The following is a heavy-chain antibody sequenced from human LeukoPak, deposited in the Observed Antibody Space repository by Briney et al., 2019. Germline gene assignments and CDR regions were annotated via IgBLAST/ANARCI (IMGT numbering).Heavy chain of an antibody. J-gene: IGHJ4*02. V-gene: IGHV5-51*01. CDR3: ARRSGVMGATDYFDY. CDR2: IYPGDSDT. CDR1: GYSFTSYW. Sequence: GESLKISCKGSGYSFTSYWIGWVRQMPGKGLEWMGIIYPGDSDTRYSPSFQGQVTISADKSISTAYLQWSSLKASDTAMYYCARRSGVMGATDYFDYWGQGTLVIVSS. D-gene: IGHD1-26*01.